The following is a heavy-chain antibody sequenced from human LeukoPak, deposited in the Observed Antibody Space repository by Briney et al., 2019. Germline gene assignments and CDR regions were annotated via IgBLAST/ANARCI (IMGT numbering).Heavy chain of an antibody. Sequence: GASVKVSCKASGYTFTSYDINWVRQATGQGLEWMGWMNPNSGNTGYAQKFQGRVTITRNTSISTAYMELSSLRSEGTAVYYCARAGYCGGDCYWFDYWGQGTLVTVSS. J-gene: IGHJ4*02. D-gene: IGHD2-21*01. CDR2: MNPNSGNT. CDR1: GYTFTSYD. CDR3: ARAGYCGGDCYWFDY. V-gene: IGHV1-8*03.